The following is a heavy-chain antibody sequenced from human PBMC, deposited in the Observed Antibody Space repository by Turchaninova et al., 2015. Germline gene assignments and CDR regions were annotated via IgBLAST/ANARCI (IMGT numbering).Heavy chain of an antibody. J-gene: IGHJ4*02. Sequence: EVQLVESGGGLVRLGVALGSSGGSSRINWIGCARSGVRQARGKGMGWDAAISGRGGSTYYADTVKGRFTISRDNSKNTLYLQMNSLRAEDTAVYYCAKVKESCGGDCYPTGIDYWGQGTLVTVSS. D-gene: IGHD2-21*02. CDR2: ISGRGGST. CDR1: RINWIGCA. V-gene: IGHV3-23*04. CDR3: AKVKESCGGDCYPTGIDY.